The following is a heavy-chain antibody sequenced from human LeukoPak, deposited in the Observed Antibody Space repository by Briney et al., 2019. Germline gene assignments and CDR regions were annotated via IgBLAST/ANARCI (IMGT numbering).Heavy chain of an antibody. CDR3: ARQSCGGDCYIDY. D-gene: IGHD2-21*02. CDR1: GGSISKDNW. CDR2: IYHSGTT. V-gene: IGHV4-4*02. J-gene: IGHJ4*02. Sequence: SETLSLTCAVSGGSISKDNWWNWVRQPPGKGLEWVGEIYHSGTTNYNPSLKNRVTISVDTSKNQFSLKLSSVTAADTAVYYCARQSCGGDCYIDYWGQGTLVTVSS.